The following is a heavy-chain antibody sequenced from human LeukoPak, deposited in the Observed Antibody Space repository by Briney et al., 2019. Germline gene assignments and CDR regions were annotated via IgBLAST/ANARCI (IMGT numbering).Heavy chain of an antibody. J-gene: IGHJ3*01. V-gene: IGHV4-31*03. Sequence: PSETLSLTCTVSGGSISSDDYYWSWIRQHPGKGLEWIGYISYSGNTNYNPSLKSRLTISVDTSKNQFSLKLSSVTAADTAVYFCATSKGYDASHFWGQGTLVPVSS. CDR1: GGSISSDDYY. CDR2: ISYSGNT. D-gene: IGHD5-12*01. CDR3: ATSKGYDASHF.